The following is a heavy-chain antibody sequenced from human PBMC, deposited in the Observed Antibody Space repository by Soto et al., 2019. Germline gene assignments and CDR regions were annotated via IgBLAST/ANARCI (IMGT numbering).Heavy chain of an antibody. CDR2: ISGSGGST. Sequence: GSLRLSCAASGFTFSSYAMSWVRQAPGKGLEWVSAISGSGGSTYYADSVKGRFTISRDNSKNTLYLQMNSLRAEDTAVYYCAKPSSSWFYFDYWGQGTLVTVSS. CDR3: AKPSSSWFYFDY. CDR1: GFTFSSYA. V-gene: IGHV3-23*01. D-gene: IGHD6-13*01. J-gene: IGHJ4*02.